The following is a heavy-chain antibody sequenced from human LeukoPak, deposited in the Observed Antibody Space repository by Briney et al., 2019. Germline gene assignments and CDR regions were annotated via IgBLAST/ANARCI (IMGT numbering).Heavy chain of an antibody. CDR3: ARPAHSGSPNGAVDI. J-gene: IGHJ3*02. D-gene: IGHD1-26*01. V-gene: IGHV5-51*01. CDR1: GYSFTSYW. CDR2: IYPGDSDT. Sequence: GESLKISWKGSGYSFTSYWIGWVRQMPGKGLEWMGIIYPGDSDTRYSPSFQGQVTISADKSISTAYLQWSSLKASDTAMYYCARPAHSGSPNGAVDIWGQGTMVTVSS.